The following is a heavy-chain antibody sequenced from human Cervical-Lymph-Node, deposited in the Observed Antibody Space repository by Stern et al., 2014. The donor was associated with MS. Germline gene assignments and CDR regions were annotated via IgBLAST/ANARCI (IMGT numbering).Heavy chain of an antibody. CDR2: INSDGSST. J-gene: IGHJ6*02. Sequence: EVQLLESGGNLVQPGGSLRLSCAASGFSLSRYWMHWVRQDPGKGLVWVSRINSDGSSTHYADSVRGRFTISRDKANNTLYLQMNSLRAEDTAVYFCARGGFYSYHFAMDVWGQGTTVTVS. CDR3: ARGGFYSYHFAMDV. V-gene: IGHV3-74*02. CDR1: GFSLSRYW. D-gene: IGHD5-12*01.